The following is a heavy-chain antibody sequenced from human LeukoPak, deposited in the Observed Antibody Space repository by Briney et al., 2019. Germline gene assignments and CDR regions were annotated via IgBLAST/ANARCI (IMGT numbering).Heavy chain of an antibody. CDR1: GFTFSGYA. D-gene: IGHD3-3*01. Sequence: GSLRPSCAASGFTFSGYAMHWVRQAPGKGLEWVAVMSYDGSNKYYVDSVKGRFTVSRDNSKNTLYLQMNSLRAEDTAVYYCAKEGSSSLRFLEWLFYSWGQGTLVTVSS. CDR2: MSYDGSNK. V-gene: IGHV3-30*18. J-gene: IGHJ5*01. CDR3: AKEGSSSLRFLEWLFYS.